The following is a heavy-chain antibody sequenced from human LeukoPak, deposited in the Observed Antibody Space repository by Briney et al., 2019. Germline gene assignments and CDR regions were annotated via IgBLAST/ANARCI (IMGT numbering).Heavy chain of an antibody. Sequence: LAGGSLRLSCAASGFTFSNYAIDWVRQAPGKGLEWVSVVYSGGSTYYADSVKGRFTISRDNSKNTLYLQMNSLRAEDTAVYYCARGSAFDIWGQGTMVTVSS. CDR1: GFTFSNYA. CDR3: ARGSAFDI. V-gene: IGHV3-53*01. J-gene: IGHJ3*02. CDR2: VYSGGST.